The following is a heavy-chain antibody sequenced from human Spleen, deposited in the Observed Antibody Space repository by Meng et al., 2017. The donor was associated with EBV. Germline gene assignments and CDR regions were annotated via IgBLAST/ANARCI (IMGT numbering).Heavy chain of an antibody. CDR2: IYYSGST. D-gene: IGHD3-9*01. Sequence: QVQLQESGPGLVKPSQXLSLTCAVSGGSISSGGYYWSWIRQPPGKGLEWIGYIYYSGSTYYNPSLKSRVTISIDTSKNQFSLKLSSVTAADTAVYYCARGNDILTGNGAWFDTWGQGTLVTVSS. J-gene: IGHJ5*02. V-gene: IGHV4-30-4*01. CDR1: GGSISSGGYY. CDR3: ARGNDILTGNGAWFDT.